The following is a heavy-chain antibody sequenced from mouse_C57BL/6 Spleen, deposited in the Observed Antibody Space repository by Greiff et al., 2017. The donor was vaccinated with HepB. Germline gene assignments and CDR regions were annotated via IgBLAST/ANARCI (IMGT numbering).Heavy chain of an antibody. CDR3: ARIYDGYRGYFDV. J-gene: IGHJ1*03. CDR2: INPNNGGT. Sequence: VQLQQSGPELVKPGASVKMSCKASGYTFTDYNMHWVKQSHGKSLEWIGYINPNNGGTSYNQKFKGKATLTVNKSSSTAYMELRSLKSEDSAVYYCARIYDGYRGYFDVWGTGTTVTVSS. V-gene: IGHV1-22*01. D-gene: IGHD2-3*01. CDR1: GYTFTDYN.